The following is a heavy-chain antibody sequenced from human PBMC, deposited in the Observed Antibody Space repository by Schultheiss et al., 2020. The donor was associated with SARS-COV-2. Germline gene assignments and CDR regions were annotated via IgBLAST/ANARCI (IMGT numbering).Heavy chain of an antibody. Sequence: SETLSLTCTVSSGSMSGYYWGWIRQTPGEGLDWIANIYSNGRPDYSPSLKSRATISLDTSKNQFSLKLLSVTAADTAVYYCARHRVDYDILTGYYPWYFDYWGQGTLVTVSS. J-gene: IGHJ4*02. CDR2: IYSNGRP. D-gene: IGHD3-9*01. CDR3: ARHRVDYDILTGYYPWYFDY. CDR1: SGSMSGYY. V-gene: IGHV4-59*01.